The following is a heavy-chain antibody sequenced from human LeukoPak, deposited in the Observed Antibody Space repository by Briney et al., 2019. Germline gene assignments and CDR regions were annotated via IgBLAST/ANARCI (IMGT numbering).Heavy chain of an antibody. V-gene: IGHV2-5*02. J-gene: IGHJ6*02. CDR1: GLSLNTAGVG. CDR3: AKAGYGSGSYLRYYYYGMDV. CDR2: IYWDDDK. D-gene: IGHD3-10*01. Sequence: SGPTLVKPTQTLTLTCTLSGLSLNTAGVGVGWIRQPPGKALEWLALIYWDDDKRYNPSLKTRLTITKDTSKNRVVLTATNMDPVDTATYYCAKAGYGSGSYLRYYYYGMDVWGQGTTVTVSS.